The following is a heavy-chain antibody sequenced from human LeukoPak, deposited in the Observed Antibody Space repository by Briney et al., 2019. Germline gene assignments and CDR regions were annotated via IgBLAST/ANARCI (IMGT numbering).Heavy chain of an antibody. Sequence: GGSLRLSCAASGFTFSSYAMHWVRQAPGKRREWVANIKQDGLDKYYVDSVKGRFTISRDNAKNALLLQMNSLRAEDTAVYYCARACDRPQCPYYFDYWGQGTLVTVSS. CDR1: GFTFSSYA. V-gene: IGHV3-7*03. D-gene: IGHD3-22*01. CDR2: IKQDGLDK. J-gene: IGHJ4*02. CDR3: ARACDRPQCPYYFDY.